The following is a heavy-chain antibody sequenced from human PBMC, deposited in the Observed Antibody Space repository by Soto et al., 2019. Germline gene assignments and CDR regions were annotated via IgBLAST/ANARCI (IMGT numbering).Heavy chain of an antibody. CDR1: GGSFSGYY. D-gene: IGHD6-13*01. Sequence: SETLSLTCAVYGGSFSGYYWSWIRQPPGKGLEWMGESNHSGSTNYNPSLKSRVTISVDTSKNQFSLKLSCGTAADTAVYYCGSSNPCYSSSCYFHGYYFDYWGQGALVTVSS. CDR2: SNHSGST. V-gene: IGHV4-34*01. CDR3: GSSNPCYSSSCYFHGYYFDY. J-gene: IGHJ4*02.